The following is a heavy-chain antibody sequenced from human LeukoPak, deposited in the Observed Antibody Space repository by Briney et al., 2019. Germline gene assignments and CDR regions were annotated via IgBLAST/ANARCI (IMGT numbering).Heavy chain of an antibody. D-gene: IGHD2-2*03. J-gene: IGHJ6*02. V-gene: IGHV3-23*01. CDR3: AKVPWIDYYYGMDV. CDR1: GFTFSSYA. CDR2: ISGSGGST. Sequence: GGSLRVSCAASGFTFSSYAMSWVRQAPGKGLEWVSAISGSGGSTYYADSVKGRFTISRDNSKNTLYLQMNSLRAEDTAVYYCAKVPWIDYYYGMDVWGQGTTVTVAS.